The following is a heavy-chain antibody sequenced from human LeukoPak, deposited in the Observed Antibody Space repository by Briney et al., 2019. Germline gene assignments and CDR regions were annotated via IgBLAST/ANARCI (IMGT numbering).Heavy chain of an antibody. V-gene: IGHV1-2*02. Sequence: VASVKVSCKASGYTFTGYYMHWVRQAPGQGLEWMGWINPNSGGTNYAQKFQGRVTMTTDTSTSTAHMELRSLTSDDTAVYYCARDRRDGYNLQTRTRGDFDYWGQGTLVTVSS. CDR1: GYTFTGYY. J-gene: IGHJ4*02. D-gene: IGHD5-24*01. CDR2: INPNSGGT. CDR3: ARDRRDGYNLQTRTRGDFDY.